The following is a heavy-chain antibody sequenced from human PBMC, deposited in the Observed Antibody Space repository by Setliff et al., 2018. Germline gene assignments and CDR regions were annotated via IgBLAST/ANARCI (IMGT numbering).Heavy chain of an antibody. CDR2: VSFDGRNK. D-gene: IGHD3-16*01. V-gene: IGHV3-30*18. J-gene: IGHJ4*02. CDR3: ANPTGG. Sequence: SLRLSCGASGFIFSNFGMHWVRQAPGKGLEWVAAVSFDGRNKYYEDSVKGRFTISRDDSKNTLYLQMNSLRPEDTAVYYCANPTGGWGQGTLVTVSS. CDR1: GFIFSNFG.